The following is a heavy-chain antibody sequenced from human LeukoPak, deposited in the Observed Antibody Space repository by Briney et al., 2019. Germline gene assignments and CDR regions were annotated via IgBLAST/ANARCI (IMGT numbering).Heavy chain of an antibody. Sequence: GGSLRLSCAASGFTFSSYGMHWVRQAPGKGLEWVAVIWYDGSNKYYADSVKGRFTISRDNSKNTLYLQMNSLRAEDTAVYYCAKTPDTAMVGDAFDIWGQGTMVTVSS. CDR3: AKTPDTAMVGDAFDI. CDR1: GFTFSSYG. D-gene: IGHD5-18*01. V-gene: IGHV3-30*02. J-gene: IGHJ3*02. CDR2: IWYDGSNK.